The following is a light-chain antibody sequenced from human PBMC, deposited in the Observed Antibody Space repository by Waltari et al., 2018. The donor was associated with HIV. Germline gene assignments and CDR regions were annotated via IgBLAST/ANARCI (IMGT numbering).Light chain of an antibody. CDR3: QAWDSSTVV. Sequence: SYELTQPPSVSVSPGQTASITCSGDKLGDKYACWYQQKPGQSPVLVIYKYSKRPSGIPERFSGFNSGNTAPLTISETQAMDEADYYCQAWDSSTVVFGGGTKLTVL. CDR1: KLGDKY. J-gene: IGLJ2*01. V-gene: IGLV3-1*01. CDR2: KYS.